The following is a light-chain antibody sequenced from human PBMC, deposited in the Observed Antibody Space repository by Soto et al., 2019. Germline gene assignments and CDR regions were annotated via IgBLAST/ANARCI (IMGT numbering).Light chain of an antibody. Sequence: QSVLTQPASVSGSPEHSITISCTGTSSDVGGYNYVSWYQHHPGKAPKLMIFDVSNRPSGGSNRFSGSKSGNTASLTISGIHPEHADDYYCSWYTRRNTRKLIFGIGRKVTVL. CDR3: SWYTRRNTRKLI. V-gene: IGLV2-14*03. J-gene: IGLJ1*01. CDR2: DVS. CDR1: SSDVGGYNY.